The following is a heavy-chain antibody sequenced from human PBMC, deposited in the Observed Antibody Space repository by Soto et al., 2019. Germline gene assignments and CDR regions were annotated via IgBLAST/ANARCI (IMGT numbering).Heavy chain of an antibody. Sequence: QVQLVESGGGVVQPGRSLRLSCAASGFTVSSYGMHWVRQAPGKGLEWVAVIWFDGSNKYYADSVKRQFTISRDNSKKTRCLKRNSLRAEDTAVYYCARDYLVVPQRLIDYWGKGTLVTFSS. CDR1: GFTVSSYG. CDR3: ARDYLVVPQRLIDY. CDR2: IWFDGSNK. D-gene: IGHD2-2*01. V-gene: IGHV3-33*01. J-gene: IGHJ4*02.